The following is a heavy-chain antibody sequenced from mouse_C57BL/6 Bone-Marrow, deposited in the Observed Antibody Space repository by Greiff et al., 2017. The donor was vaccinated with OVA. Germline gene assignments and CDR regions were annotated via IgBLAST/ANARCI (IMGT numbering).Heavy chain of an antibody. D-gene: IGHD1-1*01. J-gene: IGHJ1*03. CDR2: ISSGSSTI. CDR3: AMTTVVSYWYFDV. V-gene: IGHV5-17*01. Sequence: EVQLVESGGGLVKPGGSLKLSCAASGFTFSDYGMHWVRQAPEKGLEWVAYISSGSSTIYYADTVKGRFTISRDNAKNTLFLQMTSLRSEDTAMYYCAMTTVVSYWYFDVWGTGTTVTVSS. CDR1: GFTFSDYG.